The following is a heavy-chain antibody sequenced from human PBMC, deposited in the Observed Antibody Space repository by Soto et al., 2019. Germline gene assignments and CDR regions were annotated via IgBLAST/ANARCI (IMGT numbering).Heavy chain of an antibody. D-gene: IGHD3-22*01. CDR2: IGGRATSA. CDR3: AKSRYSDSSGDFYDF. Sequence: EVQLLESGGGLVQPGGSLRLSCAASGFTFSNYAMSWVRQAPGKGLEWVSGIGGRATSAYYAYSVKGRFAISRDNSYNTLFLQLNSLRAEDTAVYYCAKSRYSDSSGDFYDFWGQGTLVSVSS. CDR1: GFTFSNYA. V-gene: IGHV3-23*01. J-gene: IGHJ4*02.